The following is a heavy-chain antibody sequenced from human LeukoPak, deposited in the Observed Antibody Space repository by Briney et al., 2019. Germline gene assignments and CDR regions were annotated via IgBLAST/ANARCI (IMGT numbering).Heavy chain of an antibody. CDR2: IYSSGST. D-gene: IGHD2/OR15-2a*01. J-gene: IGHJ3*02. V-gene: IGHV4-4*07. CDR1: GGSISSHS. Sequence: PSETLSLICTVSGGSISSHSWNWIRLPAGKGLEWIGRIYSSGSTNPNPSLKSRVTMSVDTSKNQFSLMLSSVTAADTAVYYCVRGLYDSTTYRAFHIWGQGTMVTVSS. CDR3: VRGLYDSTTYRAFHI.